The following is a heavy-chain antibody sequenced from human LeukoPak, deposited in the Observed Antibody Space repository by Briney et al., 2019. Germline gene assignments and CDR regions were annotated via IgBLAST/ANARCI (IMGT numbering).Heavy chain of an antibody. J-gene: IGHJ4*02. CDR2: IIPILGIA. D-gene: IGHD1-26*01. CDR3: ARGDLVGAIHFDY. Sequence: SVKVSCKASGGTFSSYAISGVRPAPGQGPEWMGRIIPILGIANYAQKFQGRVTITADKSTSTAYMELSSLRSEDTAVYYCARGDLVGAIHFDYWGQGTLVTVSS. V-gene: IGHV1-69*04. CDR1: GGTFSSYA.